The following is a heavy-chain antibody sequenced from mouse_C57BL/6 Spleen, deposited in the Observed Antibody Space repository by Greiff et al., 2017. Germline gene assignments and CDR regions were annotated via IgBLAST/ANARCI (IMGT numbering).Heavy chain of an antibody. CDR1: GFSLTSYG. CDR2: IWSGGST. V-gene: IGHV2-2*01. Sequence: QVQLKQSGPGLVQPSQSLSITCTVSGFSLTSYGVHWVRQSPGKGLEWLGVIWSGGSTDNNAAFISRLSISKDYSKSPVFFKMNSLQADDTAIYYCASPHNWDVAWFAYWGQGTLVTVSA. J-gene: IGHJ3*01. D-gene: IGHD4-1*02. CDR3: ASPHNWDVAWFAY.